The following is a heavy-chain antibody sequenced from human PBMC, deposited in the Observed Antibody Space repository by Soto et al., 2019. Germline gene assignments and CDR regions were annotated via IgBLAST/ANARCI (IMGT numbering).Heavy chain of an antibody. Sequence: GESLNISCKGSGYSFTNSWIGWVRQLPGKGLEWMGIIYPGDSDTRYSPSFQGQVTISADRSISTAYLQWSSLKASDTAMYYCARLSGVTPPRRVPGHFDEWGKGNLVTV. D-gene: IGHD1-1*01. CDR2: IYPGDSDT. V-gene: IGHV5-51*01. CDR1: GYSFTNSW. J-gene: IGHJ4*02. CDR3: ARLSGVTPPRRVPGHFDE.